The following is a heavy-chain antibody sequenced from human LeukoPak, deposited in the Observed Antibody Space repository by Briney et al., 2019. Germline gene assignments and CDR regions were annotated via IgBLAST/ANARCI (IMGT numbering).Heavy chain of an antibody. J-gene: IGHJ4*02. CDR1: GYTFTGYY. CDR2: INPSGGSA. Sequence: GASVKVSCKASGYTFTGYYMHWVRQAPGQGLEWMGIINPSGGSARYAQKFQGRVTMTRDTSTSTVYMEVSSLRSEDTAVYYCATVGATIYFDYWGQGTLVTVPS. CDR3: ATVGATIYFDY. V-gene: IGHV1-46*01. D-gene: IGHD1-26*01.